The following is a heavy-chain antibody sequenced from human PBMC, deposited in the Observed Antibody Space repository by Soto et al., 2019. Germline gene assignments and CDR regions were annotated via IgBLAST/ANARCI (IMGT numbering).Heavy chain of an antibody. J-gene: IGHJ6*02. V-gene: IGHV1-69*06. CDR1: GGTFSSYA. D-gene: IGHD3-3*01. CDR2: IIPIFGTA. Sequence: QVQLVQSGAEVKKPGSSVKVSCKASGGTFSSYAISWVRQAPGQGLEGMGGIIPIFGTANYAQKFQGRVTITADKSTSTAYMELSSLRSEDTAVYYCARAPKEYDFWSGYAEYYYGMDVWGQGTTVTVSS. CDR3: ARAPKEYDFWSGYAEYYYGMDV.